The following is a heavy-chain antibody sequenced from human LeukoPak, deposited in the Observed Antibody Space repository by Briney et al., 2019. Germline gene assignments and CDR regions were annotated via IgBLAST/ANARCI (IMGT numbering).Heavy chain of an antibody. D-gene: IGHD6-25*01. Sequence: GGSLRLSCAASGFTFDDYAMHWVRQAPGKGLEWVSGISWNSGSIGYADSVKGRFTISRDNAKNSLYLQMNSLRAEDTALYYCAKALSYSIAAATDYWGQGTLVTVSS. CDR2: ISWNSGSI. J-gene: IGHJ4*02. CDR3: AKALSYSIAAATDY. CDR1: GFTFDDYA. V-gene: IGHV3-9*01.